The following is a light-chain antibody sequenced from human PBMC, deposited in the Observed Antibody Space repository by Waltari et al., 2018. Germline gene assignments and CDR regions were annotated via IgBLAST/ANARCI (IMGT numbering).Light chain of an antibody. CDR3: QQYGGSPPYT. CDR1: QSISGTY. J-gene: IGKJ2*01. Sequence: EIVVTQSPDTLSLSPGERATLSCRASQSISGTYLAWYQQKPGQAPRILIYGASSRATGIPDRFRGSGSATDFTLTISRLEPEDFAFYYCQQYGGSPPYTFGQGTKLEIK. CDR2: GAS. V-gene: IGKV3-20*01.